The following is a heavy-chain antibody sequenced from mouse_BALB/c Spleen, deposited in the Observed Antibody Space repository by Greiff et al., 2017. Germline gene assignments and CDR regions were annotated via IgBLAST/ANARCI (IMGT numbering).Heavy chain of an antibody. J-gene: IGHJ2*01. V-gene: IGHV2-9*02. CDR2: IWAGGST. CDR1: GFSLTSYG. Sequence: QVQLKESGPGLVAPSQSLSITCTVSGFSLTSYGVHWVRQPPGKGLEWLGVIWAGGSTNYNSALMSRLSISKDNSKRKVFLKMNSLQTDDTAMYYCARGGGGDPRYGYFDYWGQGTTLTVSS. CDR3: ARGGGGDPRYGYFDY. D-gene: IGHD1-1*01.